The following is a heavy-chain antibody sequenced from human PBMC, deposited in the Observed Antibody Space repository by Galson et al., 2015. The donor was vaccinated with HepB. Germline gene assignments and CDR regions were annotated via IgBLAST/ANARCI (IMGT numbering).Heavy chain of an antibody. CDR2: INPNSGGT. CDR3: ARDMYYGSGSYPVYYYYYGMDV. V-gene: IGHV1-2*04. J-gene: IGHJ6*02. CDR1: GYTFTGYY. Sequence: SLKLSCKASGYTFTGYYIHWVRQAPGQGLEYMGWINPNSGGTNYAQKFQGWVTMTSDTSISTAYMELSKLKSDDTAMYYCARDMYYGSGSYPVYYYYYGMDVWGQGTTVTVSS. D-gene: IGHD3-10*01.